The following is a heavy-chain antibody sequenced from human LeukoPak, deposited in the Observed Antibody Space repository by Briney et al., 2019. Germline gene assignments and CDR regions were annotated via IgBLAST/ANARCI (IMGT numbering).Heavy chain of an antibody. CDR1: GFSFSLYE. Sequence: GGSLRLSCAASGFSFSLYEMNWARQAPGKGLEWVAYISSSSSAIYYADSVKGRFIISRDNAKNSLYLQMNSLRAEDTAIYYCATQAGYYDSGISDHWGQGTLVTVSS. CDR2: ISSSSSAI. V-gene: IGHV3-48*03. D-gene: IGHD3-10*01. J-gene: IGHJ4*02. CDR3: ATQAGYYDSGISDH.